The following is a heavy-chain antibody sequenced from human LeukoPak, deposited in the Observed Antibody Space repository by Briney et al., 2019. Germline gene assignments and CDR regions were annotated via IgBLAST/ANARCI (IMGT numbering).Heavy chain of an antibody. Sequence: SETLSLTCTVSGGSISSSSYYWGWIRQPPGKGLEWIGSIYYSGSTNYNPSLKSRVTISLDTSKNQFSLKLSSVIAADTAVYYCASLSRYDYVWGSYRYSDGMDVWGQGTTVTVSS. CDR2: IYYSGST. D-gene: IGHD3-16*02. V-gene: IGHV4-39*07. CDR3: ASLSRYDYVWGSYRYSDGMDV. J-gene: IGHJ6*02. CDR1: GGSISSSSYY.